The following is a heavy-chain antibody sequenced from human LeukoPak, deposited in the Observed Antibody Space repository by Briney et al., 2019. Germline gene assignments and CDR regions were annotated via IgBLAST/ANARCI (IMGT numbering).Heavy chain of an antibody. Sequence: GGSLRLSCAASAFTFSSYSMNWVRQAPGKGLEWVAFIDKSGGTTYYADSVKGRFTISRDNAKSSLYLEMNSLRAEDTAVYYCGRPVGGSYYDAFDIWGQGTMVTVSS. CDR2: IDKSGGTT. CDR3: GRPVGGSYYDAFDI. V-gene: IGHV3-48*04. J-gene: IGHJ3*02. D-gene: IGHD1-26*01. CDR1: AFTFSSYS.